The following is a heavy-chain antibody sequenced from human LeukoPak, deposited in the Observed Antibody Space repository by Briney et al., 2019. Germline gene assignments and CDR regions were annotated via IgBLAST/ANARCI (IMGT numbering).Heavy chain of an antibody. J-gene: IGHJ4*02. CDR3: ARDPLIWGSYRPGDY. CDR2: IYSGGST. CDR1: GFTVSSNY. V-gene: IGHV3-66*01. D-gene: IGHD3-16*02. Sequence: GGSLRLSCAASGFTVSSNYMSWVRQAPGKGLEWVSVIYSGGSTYYADSVKGRFTISRDNSKNTLYLQMNSLRAEDTAVYYCARDPLIWGSYRPGDYWGQGTLVTVSS.